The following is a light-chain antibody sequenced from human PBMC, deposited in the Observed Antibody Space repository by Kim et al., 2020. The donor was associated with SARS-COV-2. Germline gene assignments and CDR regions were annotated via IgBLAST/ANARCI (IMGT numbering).Light chain of an antibody. CDR3: QQYGSSTPT. V-gene: IGKV3-20*01. Sequence: EIVLTQSPGTLFLSPGERATLSCRASQSLSSTSLAWYQQKPGQAARLLIYGASTRATGIPDRFSGSGSGTDFTLTISRLEPEDFAVYYCQQYGSSTPTFGQGTKVDIK. J-gene: IGKJ1*01. CDR2: GAS. CDR1: QSLSSTS.